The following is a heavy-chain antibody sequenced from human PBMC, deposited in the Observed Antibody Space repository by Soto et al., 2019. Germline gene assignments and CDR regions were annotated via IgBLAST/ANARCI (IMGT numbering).Heavy chain of an antibody. CDR1: GGSISSGGYY. CDR3: ARGNHSSGYCFAY. J-gene: IGHJ4*02. V-gene: IGHV4-31*03. Sequence: SETLSLTCTVSGGSISSGGYYWSWIRQHPGKGLEWIGYIYYSGSTYYNPSLKSRVTISVDTSKNQFSLKLSSVTAADTAVYYWARGNHSSGYCFAYWAQETRVPVP. CDR2: IYYSGST. D-gene: IGHD3-22*01.